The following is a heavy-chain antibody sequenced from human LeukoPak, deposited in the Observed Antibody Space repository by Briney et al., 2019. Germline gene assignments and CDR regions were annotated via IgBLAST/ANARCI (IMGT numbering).Heavy chain of an antibody. CDR1: GGSISSSSYY. CDR3: AREGITIFGGHDAFDI. V-gene: IGHV4-61*01. D-gene: IGHD3-3*01. CDR2: IYYSGST. Sequence: SETLSLTCTVSGGSISSSSYYWSWIRQPPGKGLEWIGYIYYSGSTNYNPSLKSRVTISVDTSKNQFSLKLSSVTAADTAVYYCAREGITIFGGHDAFDIWGQGTMVTVSS. J-gene: IGHJ3*02.